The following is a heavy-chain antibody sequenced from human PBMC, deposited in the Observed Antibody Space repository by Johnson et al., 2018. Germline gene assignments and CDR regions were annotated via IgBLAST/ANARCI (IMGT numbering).Heavy chain of an antibody. CDR2: FDPEDGET. CDR3: ATDSDGVGDRFYYYGMEV. D-gene: IGHD3-16*01. CDR1: GYTLTELS. V-gene: IGHV1-24*01. Sequence: QVQLVESGAEVKKPGASVKVSCKVSGYTLTELSIHWVRQAPGKGLEWMGGFDPEDGETIFAQKFQGRVSMTEDTSTDTAYMELSRLTSDDTAGYYCATDSDGVGDRFYYYGMEVWGQGTTVTVSS. J-gene: IGHJ6*02.